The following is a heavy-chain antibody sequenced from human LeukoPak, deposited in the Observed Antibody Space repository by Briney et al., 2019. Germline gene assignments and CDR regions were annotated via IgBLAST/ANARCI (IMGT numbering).Heavy chain of an antibody. Sequence: GGSLRLSCAASGFTVSSNYMSWVRQAQGKGLEWVSVLYSGGGTYYADSVKGRFTISRDNCKNTLYLQMNSLRAEDTAMYYCARAYCSGGSCYYFDYWGQGTLVTVSS. J-gene: IGHJ4*02. CDR1: GFTVSSNY. CDR3: ARAYCSGGSCYYFDY. CDR2: LYSGGGT. D-gene: IGHD2-15*01. V-gene: IGHV3-66*02.